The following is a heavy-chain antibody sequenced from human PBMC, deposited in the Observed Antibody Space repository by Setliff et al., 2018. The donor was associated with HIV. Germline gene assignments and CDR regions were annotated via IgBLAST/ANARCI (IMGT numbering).Heavy chain of an antibody. CDR2: IYYRGST. J-gene: IGHJ4*02. CDR3: AKTIGRYFDIFDN. Sequence: SETLSLTCILSGGSISTSNYYWSWVRQPPGKGLEWIGSIYYRGSTYYNPSLKSRVTISVDTSKNQFSLKLSSVTAADTAVYYCAKTIGRYFDIFDNWGQGTLVTVSS. V-gene: IGHV4-39*07. D-gene: IGHD3-9*01. CDR1: GGSISTSNYY.